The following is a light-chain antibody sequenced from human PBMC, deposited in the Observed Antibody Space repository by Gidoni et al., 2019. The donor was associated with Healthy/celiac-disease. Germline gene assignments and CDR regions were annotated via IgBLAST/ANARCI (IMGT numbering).Light chain of an antibody. CDR3: QQYGSSPLT. Sequence: EIVLTQSPGTLSLSPGERATLSCRASQSVSSSYLAWYQQKPGKAPRLLIYGASSRATGIPDRFSGSGSGTDVTLTISRLEPEDFAVYYCQQYGSSPLTFGGXTKVEIK. CDR1: QSVSSSY. J-gene: IGKJ4*01. CDR2: GAS. V-gene: IGKV3-20*01.